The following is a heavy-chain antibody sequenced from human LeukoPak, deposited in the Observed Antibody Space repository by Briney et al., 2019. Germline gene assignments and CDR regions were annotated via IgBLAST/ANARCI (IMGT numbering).Heavy chain of an antibody. D-gene: IGHD3-10*01. J-gene: IGHJ4*02. Sequence: GGSLRLSCAASGFTFSSYSMNWVRQAPGKGLEWVSVIYSGGSTYYADSVKGRFTISRDNSKNTLYLQMNSLRAEDTAVYYCARLDGSGRALDYWGQGTLVTVSS. CDR2: IYSGGST. CDR1: GFTFSSYS. V-gene: IGHV3-53*01. CDR3: ARLDGSGRALDY.